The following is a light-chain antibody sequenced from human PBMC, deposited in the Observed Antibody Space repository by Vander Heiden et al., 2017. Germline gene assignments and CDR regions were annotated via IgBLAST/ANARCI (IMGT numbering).Light chain of an antibody. CDR3: QQYNSYPYT. CDR1: QSMSRW. J-gene: IGKJ2*01. Sequence: DFQMTQSPSTPSASIGHSVSITCRASQSMSRWLAWYQQKPGKAPKLLIYDASSLESGVPSRLSGSGSGTEFTLTISSLQPDDFATYYCQQYNSYPYTFGQGTKLEIK. CDR2: DAS. V-gene: IGKV1-5*01.